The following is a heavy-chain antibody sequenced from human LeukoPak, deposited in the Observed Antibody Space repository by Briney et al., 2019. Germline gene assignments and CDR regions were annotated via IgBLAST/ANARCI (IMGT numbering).Heavy chain of an antibody. J-gene: IGHJ5*02. CDR1: GFTFSNYL. V-gene: IGHV3-7*01. CDR2: IKEDGSEK. D-gene: IGHD6-6*01. CDR3: AREVAARRLGSWVDP. Sequence: GGSLRLFCAASGFTFSNYLMTWVRQAPGKGLEWVANIKEDGSEKNYVDSVKGRFTVSRDNAKNSLYLQMNSLRVEDTAVYYCAREVAARRLGSWVDPWGQGTLVIVSS.